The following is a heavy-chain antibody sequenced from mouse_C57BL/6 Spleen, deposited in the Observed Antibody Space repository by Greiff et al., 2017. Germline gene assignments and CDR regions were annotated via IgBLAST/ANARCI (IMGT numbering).Heavy chain of an antibody. D-gene: IGHD1-1*01. Sequence: VQLVESGAELARPGASVKLSCKASGYTFTSYGISWVKQRTGQGLEWIGEIYPRSGNTYYNEKFKGKATLTADKSSSTAYMELRRLTSEDSAVYFWARALANSYYFDYWGQGTTLAAAS. CDR1: GYTFTSYG. V-gene: IGHV1-81*01. J-gene: IGHJ2*01. CDR2: IYPRSGNT. CDR3: ARALANSYYFDY.